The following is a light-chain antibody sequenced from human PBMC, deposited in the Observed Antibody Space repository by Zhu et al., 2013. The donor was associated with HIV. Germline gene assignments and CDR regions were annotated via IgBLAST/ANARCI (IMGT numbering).Light chain of an antibody. J-gene: IGKJ2*01. CDR1: QSLSSSY. CDR3: QQYSDSPYS. V-gene: IGKV3-20*01. Sequence: EIELTQSPGTLSLSPGERATLSCRASQSLSSSYLAWYRQKPGQAPRLLVYGASSRATGIPDRFSGSGSGTDFTLTISRLEPEDFAVYYCQQYSDSPYSFGQGTKLEIK. CDR2: GAS.